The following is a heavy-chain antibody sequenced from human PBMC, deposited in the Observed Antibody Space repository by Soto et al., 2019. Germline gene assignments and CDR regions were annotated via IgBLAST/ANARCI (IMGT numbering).Heavy chain of an antibody. CDR3: ARVPDY. Sequence: PSETLSLTCTVSGGSISSSSYYWGWIRQPPGKGLEWIGSIFYSGTTYYNPSLKSRVTISVDTSKNQFSLKLSSVTAADTAVYYCARVPDYWGQGTLVTVSS. CDR2: IFYSGTT. J-gene: IGHJ4*02. CDR1: GGSISSSSYY. V-gene: IGHV4-39*01.